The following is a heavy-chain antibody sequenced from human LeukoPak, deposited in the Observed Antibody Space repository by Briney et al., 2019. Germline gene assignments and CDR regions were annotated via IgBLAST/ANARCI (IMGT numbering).Heavy chain of an antibody. J-gene: IGHJ5*02. CDR3: ARDKGGFLYFGEYDP. CDR2: IYTSGST. D-gene: IGHD3-10*01. CDR1: GASISSGSHH. V-gene: IGHV4-61*02. Sequence: SQTLSLTCTVSGASISSGSHHWSWIRQPAGKGLEWIGRIYTSGSTNYNPSLKSRVSISVDMSKDQFSLKLSSVTAADTAVYYCARDKGGFLYFGEYDPWGQGTLVTVSS.